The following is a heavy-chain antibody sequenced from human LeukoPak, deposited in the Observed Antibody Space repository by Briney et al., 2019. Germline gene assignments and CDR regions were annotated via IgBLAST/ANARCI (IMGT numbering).Heavy chain of an antibody. CDR2: IYSSGST. J-gene: IGHJ3*02. V-gene: IGHV4-61*02. D-gene: IGHD4-11*01. CDR3: ARDAYSPDVFDM. CDR1: GASISSGPHY. Sequence: PSETLSLTCTVSGASISSGPHYWSWIRQPAGKGLEWIGRIYSSGSTNYNPSLESRVTISADTSKNQFSLTLHSVTAADTAVYYCARDAYSPDVFDMWGQGTMVTVSP.